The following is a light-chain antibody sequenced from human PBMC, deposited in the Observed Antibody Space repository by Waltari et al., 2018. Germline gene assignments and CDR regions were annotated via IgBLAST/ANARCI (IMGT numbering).Light chain of an antibody. CDR2: GKT. J-gene: IGLJ2*01. CDR3: NSRDSSSHHVI. Sequence: SSELTQDAAVSVALGQTVRITCQGDSLSNTYASWYQQKPGQAPVLVLYGKTKRYSGIPYRFAGSSSGNTASLTITGAQAEDEADYYCNSRDSSSHHVIFGGGTRLTVL. CDR1: SLSNTY. V-gene: IGLV3-19*01.